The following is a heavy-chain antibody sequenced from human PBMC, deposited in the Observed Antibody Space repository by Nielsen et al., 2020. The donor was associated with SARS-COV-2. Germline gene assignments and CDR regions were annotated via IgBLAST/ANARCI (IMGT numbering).Heavy chain of an antibody. CDR2: INPNSGGT. J-gene: IGHJ6*03. CDR3: ARGPPYCSSTSCNYDYYYYMDV. CDR1: GYTFTGYY. D-gene: IGHD2-2*01. Sequence: ASVKVSCKASGYTFTGYYMHWVRQAPGQGLEWMGWINPNSGGTNYAQKFQGWVTMTRDTSISTAYMELSRLRSDDTAVYYCARGPPYCSSTSCNYDYYYYMDVWGKGTTVTVSS. V-gene: IGHV1-2*04.